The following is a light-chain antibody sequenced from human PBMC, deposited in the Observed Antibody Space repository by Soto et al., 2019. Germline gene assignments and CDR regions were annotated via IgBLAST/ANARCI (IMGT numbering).Light chain of an antibody. V-gene: IGKV3-20*01. CDR2: GAS. J-gene: IGKJ2*01. CDR1: QSVGSSY. CDR3: QQYGSSPVYT. Sequence: EIVLTQSPGTLSLSPGERATLSCRASQSVGSSYLAWYQQKPGQAPRLLMYGASRRATGIPDRFSGSGSGTDFTLTISRLEPEDFAVYYCQQYGSSPVYTFGQGTKLEIK.